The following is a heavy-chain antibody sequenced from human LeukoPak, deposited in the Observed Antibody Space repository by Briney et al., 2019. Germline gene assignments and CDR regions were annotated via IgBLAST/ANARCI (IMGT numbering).Heavy chain of an antibody. V-gene: IGHV3-15*01. D-gene: IGHD4-17*01. CDR3: ARGAGYGDYRYFDY. Sequence: TGGSLRLSCAASGFTFKNAWMSWVRQAQGKGLEWVGRIKSKTDGETVYYAAPVKGRLTISRDDSKATLFLHMNSLKTEDTAVYYCARGAGYGDYRYFDYWGQGALVTVSS. J-gene: IGHJ4*02. CDR2: IKSKTDGETV. CDR1: GFTFKNAW.